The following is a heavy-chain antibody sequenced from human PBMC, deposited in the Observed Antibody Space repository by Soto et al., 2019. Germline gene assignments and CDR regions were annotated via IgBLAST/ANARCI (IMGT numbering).Heavy chain of an antibody. Sequence: QVQLVQSGPEVKKPGSSVKVSCKASGDTFNSYVITWVRQAPGQGLECLGGIITAFGTTSYAQNFQDRLTITADEAATTDHMELSSLTSDDTAMYYCTRSYGYTFGGSLDNWGQGTLVTVSS. V-gene: IGHV1-69*01. CDR1: GDTFNSYV. CDR2: IITAFGTT. D-gene: IGHD5-18*01. CDR3: TRSYGYTFGGSLDN. J-gene: IGHJ4*02.